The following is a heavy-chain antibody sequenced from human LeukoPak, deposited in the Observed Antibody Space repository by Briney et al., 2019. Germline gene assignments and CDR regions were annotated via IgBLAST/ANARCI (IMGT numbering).Heavy chain of an antibody. CDR3: ARLVVVPAATYDY. Sequence: SVKVSCKASGYTFTGYYMHWVRQAPGQGLEWMGGIIPIFGTANYAQKFQGRVTITADESTSTAYMELSSLRSEDTAVYYCARLVVVPAATYDYWGQGTLVTVSS. CDR2: IIPIFGTA. CDR1: GYTFTGYY. J-gene: IGHJ4*02. D-gene: IGHD2-2*01. V-gene: IGHV1-69*13.